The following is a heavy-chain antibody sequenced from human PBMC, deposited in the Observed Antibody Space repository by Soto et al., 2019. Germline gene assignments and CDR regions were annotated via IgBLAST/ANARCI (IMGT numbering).Heavy chain of an antibody. CDR3: ATDATANDGIWRRDS. CDR1: GFMFSDYA. V-gene: IGHV3-23*01. Sequence: PGGSLRLSCAASGFMFSDYAMTWARQAPGKELEWVSGLLRPGRSTYYADSVKGRFTISGDPSANTVYLQMDSLRAEDTAVYYCATDATANDGIWRRDSRGQGTVVTAYS. J-gene: IGHJ4*02. CDR2: LLRPGRST. D-gene: IGHD3-3*02.